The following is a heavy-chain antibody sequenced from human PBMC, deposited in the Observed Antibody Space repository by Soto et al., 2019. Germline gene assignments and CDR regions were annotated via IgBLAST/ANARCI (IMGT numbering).Heavy chain of an antibody. Sequence: EVQLVESGGGLVKPGGSLRLSCAASGFTFSSYSMNWVRQAPGKGLEWVSSISSSSSYIYYADSVKGRFTISRDNAKNALYLQMNSLRAEDTAVYYCARIPIDSIYAFDYWGQGTLVTVSS. CDR1: GFTFSSYS. V-gene: IGHV3-21*01. D-gene: IGHD3-22*01. CDR2: ISSSSSYI. J-gene: IGHJ4*02. CDR3: ARIPIDSIYAFDY.